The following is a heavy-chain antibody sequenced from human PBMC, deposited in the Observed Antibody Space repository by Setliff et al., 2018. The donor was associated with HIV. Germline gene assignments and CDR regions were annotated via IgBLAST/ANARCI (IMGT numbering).Heavy chain of an antibody. CDR3: AKGGDDYYYYFMDV. Sequence: GGSLRLSCATSGFTFRNYGMFWVRQAPGKGLEWVAVIWFAGSNKYYADSVKGRFTISRDNSKNTLFLQMNSLRAEDTAIYYCAKGGDDYYYYFMDVWGKGTTVTVSS. V-gene: IGHV3-33*06. CDR1: GFTFRNYG. CDR2: IWFAGSNK. D-gene: IGHD4-17*01. J-gene: IGHJ6*03.